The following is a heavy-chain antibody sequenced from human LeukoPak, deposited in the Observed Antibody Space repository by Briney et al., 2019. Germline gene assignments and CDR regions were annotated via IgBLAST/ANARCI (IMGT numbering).Heavy chain of an antibody. CDR3: ARDASGYSYDY. CDR2: VRFDGSNA. D-gene: IGHD5-18*01. CDR1: GFVFSDYG. J-gene: IGHJ4*02. Sequence: PGGSLRLSCAASGFVFSDYGMHWARQAPGKGLEWVAFVRFDGSNAYYPDSMKGRFTISRDNSKNTLYLQINSLRAEDTAMYSCARDASGYSYDYWGQGTLVTVSS. V-gene: IGHV3-30*02.